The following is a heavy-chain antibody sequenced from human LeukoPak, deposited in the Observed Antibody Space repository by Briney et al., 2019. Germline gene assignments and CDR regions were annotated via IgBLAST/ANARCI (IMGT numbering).Heavy chain of an antibody. CDR2: ISGSGDAS. J-gene: IGHJ4*02. Sequence: GGSLRLSCAASGFTFSSYAMSWVRQAPGKGLEWVSAISGSGDASFYADSVKGRFTISRDNSKNTLYLHMNSPRAEDTALYYCARAPWSGYHYFEYWGQGTLLTISS. CDR1: GFTFSSYA. CDR3: ARAPWSGYHYFEY. V-gene: IGHV3-23*01. D-gene: IGHD3-3*01.